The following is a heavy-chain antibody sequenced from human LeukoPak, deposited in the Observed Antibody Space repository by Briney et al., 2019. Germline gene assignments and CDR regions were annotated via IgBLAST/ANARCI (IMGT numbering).Heavy chain of an antibody. V-gene: IGHV4-34*01. D-gene: IGHD6-13*01. CDR2: INHSGST. CDR3: ARRDSSSWYVDY. J-gene: IGHJ4*02. Sequence: SETLSLTCAVYGGSFSGYYWSWIRQPPGKGLEWIGEINHSGSTNYNPSPKSRVTISVDTSKNQFSLKLSSVTAADTAVYYCARRDSSSWYVDYWGQGTLVTVSS. CDR1: GGSFSGYY.